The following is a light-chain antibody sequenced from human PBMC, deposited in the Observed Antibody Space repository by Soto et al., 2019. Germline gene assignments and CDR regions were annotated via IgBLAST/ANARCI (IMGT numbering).Light chain of an antibody. V-gene: IGKV3-15*01. J-gene: IGKJ1*01. Sequence: EIVMTQSPATLSVSPGERATLSCRASQSVSSNLAWYPQKPGQAPRLLIYRAATRATGIPARFSGSGSGTEFTLTISSLQSEDFAVYYCQQYNNWRRTFGQGTKVEIK. CDR2: RAA. CDR3: QQYNNWRRT. CDR1: QSVSSN.